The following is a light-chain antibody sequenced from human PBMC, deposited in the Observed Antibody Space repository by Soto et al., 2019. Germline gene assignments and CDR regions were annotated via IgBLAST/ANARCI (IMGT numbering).Light chain of an antibody. Sequence: QSALTQPPSASGSPGQSVTISCTGTSSDVGGYLYVSWYQQHPGQAPKLMIFEVTKRPSGVPDRFSGSKSGNTASLTVSGLQADDEANYYCSSYAGSNTVLVGGGTKLTVL. CDR1: SSDVGGYLY. J-gene: IGLJ2*01. V-gene: IGLV2-8*01. CDR3: SSYAGSNTVL. CDR2: EVT.